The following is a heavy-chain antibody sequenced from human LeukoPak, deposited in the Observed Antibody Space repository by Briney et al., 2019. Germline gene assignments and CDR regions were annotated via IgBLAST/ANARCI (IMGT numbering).Heavy chain of an antibody. V-gene: IGHV3-30*04. Sequence: GGSLRLSCTVSGFTVSSNSMSWVRQAPGKGLEWVAVISYDGSNKYYADSVKGRFTISRDNSKNTLYLQMNSLRAEDTAVYYCARSVWELPDYWGQGTLVTVSS. CDR3: ARSVWELPDY. CDR1: GFTVSSNS. J-gene: IGHJ4*02. D-gene: IGHD1-26*01. CDR2: ISYDGSNK.